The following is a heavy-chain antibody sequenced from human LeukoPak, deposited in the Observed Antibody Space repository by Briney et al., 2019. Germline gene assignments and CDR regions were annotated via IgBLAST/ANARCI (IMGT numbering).Heavy chain of an antibody. J-gene: IGHJ4*02. D-gene: IGHD6-13*01. V-gene: IGHV2-70*11. CDR1: GFSLRTDGMC. CDR2: IDWDDDK. CDR3: ARSPGITAAGTNYYDY. Sequence: SGPTLVNPTQTLTLTCTFSGFSLRTDGMCVSWIRQPPGKALEWLARIDWDDDKYYSTSLQTRLTISKDTSKNQVVLTLTNMDPVDTATYYYARSPGITAAGTNYYDYWGQGTLVTVSS.